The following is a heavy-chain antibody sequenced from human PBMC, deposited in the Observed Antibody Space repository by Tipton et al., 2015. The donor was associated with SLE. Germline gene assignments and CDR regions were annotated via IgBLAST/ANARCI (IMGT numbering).Heavy chain of an antibody. CDR2: ISYSGST. CDR1: GDSISNYY. Sequence: TLSLTYTVSGDSISNYYWSWIRQPPGKGLEWIGYISYSGSTNYNPSLKSRVSTSVDTSKNQFSLKLNSVTAADTAVYYCAKGGGWFDPWGQGTLVTVSS. CDR3: AKGGGWFDP. J-gene: IGHJ5*02. V-gene: IGHV4-59*01. D-gene: IGHD3-16*01.